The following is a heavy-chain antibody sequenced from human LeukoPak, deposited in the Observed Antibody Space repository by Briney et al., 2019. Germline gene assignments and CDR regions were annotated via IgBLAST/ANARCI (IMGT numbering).Heavy chain of an antibody. CDR1: GYTFTSYY. D-gene: IGHD2-2*01. J-gene: IGHJ6*02. Sequence: ASVKVSCKASGYTFTSYYMHWVRQAPGQGLEWMGWISAYNGNTNYAQKLQGRVTMTTDTSTSTAYMELRSLRSDDTAVYHCARGGQYCSSTSCVQHYYYYGMDVWGQGTTVTVSS. V-gene: IGHV1-18*04. CDR2: ISAYNGNT. CDR3: ARGGQYCSSTSCVQHYYYYGMDV.